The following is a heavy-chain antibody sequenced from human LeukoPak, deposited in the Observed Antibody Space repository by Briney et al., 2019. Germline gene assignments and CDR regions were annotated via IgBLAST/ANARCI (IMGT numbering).Heavy chain of an antibody. D-gene: IGHD6-13*01. V-gene: IGHV3-7*01. CDR2: IKENGREK. J-gene: IGHJ6*03. CDR3: AKDTGSAAWDYYYYYMDV. Sequence: GGSLRLSCAASGFTFSRSWMSWVRQAPGKGLEWVANIKENGREKYYLDSVKGRFTISRDNAKNSLYLQMNSLRAEDTAVYYCAKDTGSAAWDYYYYYMDVWGKGTTVTISS. CDR1: GFTFSRSW.